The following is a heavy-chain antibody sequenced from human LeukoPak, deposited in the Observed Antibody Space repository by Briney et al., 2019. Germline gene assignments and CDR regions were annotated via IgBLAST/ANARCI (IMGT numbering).Heavy chain of an antibody. J-gene: IGHJ6*02. Sequence: GRSLRLSCAASVFTFSSYAMHWVRQAPGKGLECGAVISYEGSNKYYADSVKGRFTISRDNSKNTLYLQMNSLRAEDTAVYYCARDTDGELLDYYYGMDVWGQGTTVTVSS. CDR3: ARDTDGELLDYYYGMDV. CDR2: ISYEGSNK. CDR1: VFTFSSYA. D-gene: IGHD3-10*01. V-gene: IGHV3-30-3*01.